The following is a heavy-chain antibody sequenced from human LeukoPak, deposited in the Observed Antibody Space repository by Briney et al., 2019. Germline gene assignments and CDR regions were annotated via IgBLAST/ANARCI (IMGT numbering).Heavy chain of an antibody. CDR2: IFHSGTT. D-gene: IGHD4-17*01. CDR3: ARTRPQDYGTSYMDV. V-gene: IGHV4-59*07. CDR1: GDSISSDY. J-gene: IGHJ6*03. Sequence: SDSLSLTCNLSGDSISSDYWSWIRQTPGKGLEWIGFIFHSGTTDYNPSLQSRATISIDTSRMSFSLKLLSVTAADTAVYYCARTRPQDYGTSYMDVWGTGATVTVSS.